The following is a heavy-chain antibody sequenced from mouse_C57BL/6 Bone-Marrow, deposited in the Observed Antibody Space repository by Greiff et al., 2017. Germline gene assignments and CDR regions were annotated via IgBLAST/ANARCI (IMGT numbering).Heavy chain of an antibody. Sequence: QVQLQQPGAELVQPGASVKLSCKASGYTFTSYWMQWVKQRPGQGLEWIGEIDPSDSYTNYTQKFKGKAPLPVDTSSSTAYMQLSSLTSEDSAVEDCARRGTVVSYWYFDVWGTGTTVTVSS. CDR2: IDPSDSYT. D-gene: IGHD2-12*01. CDR1: GYTFTSYW. J-gene: IGHJ1*03. V-gene: IGHV1-50*01. CDR3: ARRGTVVSYWYFDV.